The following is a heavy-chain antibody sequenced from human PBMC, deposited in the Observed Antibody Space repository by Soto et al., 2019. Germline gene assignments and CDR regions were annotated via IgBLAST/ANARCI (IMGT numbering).Heavy chain of an antibody. J-gene: IGHJ6*02. CDR3: ARGSVVVPAAIFYHYGMDV. CDR1: GYTFTGYY. D-gene: IGHD2-2*01. V-gene: IGHV1-2*04. CDR2: INPNSGGT. Sequence: ASVKVSCKASGYTFTGYYMHWVRQAPGQGLEWMGWINPNSGGTNYAQKFQGWVTMTRDTSISTAYMELSRLRSDDTAVYYCARGSVVVPAAIFYHYGMDVWGQGTTVTVSS.